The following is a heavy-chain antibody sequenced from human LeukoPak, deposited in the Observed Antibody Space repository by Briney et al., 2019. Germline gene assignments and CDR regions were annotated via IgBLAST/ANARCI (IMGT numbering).Heavy chain of an antibody. J-gene: IGHJ4*02. Sequence: GGSLRLSCAASGFTFSSYAMDWVRQAPGKGLEWVALISHDGSNKYYADSVKGRFTISRDNSKNTLYLQMNSLRAEDTAVYYCAGQYYDSSGYYHLDYWGQGTLVTVSS. CDR3: AGQYYDSSGYYHLDY. V-gene: IGHV3-30*14. CDR2: ISHDGSNK. CDR1: GFTFSSYA. D-gene: IGHD3-22*01.